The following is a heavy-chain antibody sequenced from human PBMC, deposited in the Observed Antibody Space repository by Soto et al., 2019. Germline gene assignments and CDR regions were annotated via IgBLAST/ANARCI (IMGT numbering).Heavy chain of an antibody. CDR2: VITILGIA. CDR3: ARFPQTAIVGAAYFDY. V-gene: IGHV1-69*02. CDR1: GGTFSSYI. D-gene: IGHD1-26*01. Sequence: QVQLVQSGAEVKKPGSSVKVSCKASGGTFSSYIISWVRQARGQGLDWMGRVITILGIANYAQKFQGRVTITADKSTSTAYMELSSLRSEDTAVYYCARFPQTAIVGAAYFDYWGQGTLVTVSS. J-gene: IGHJ4*02.